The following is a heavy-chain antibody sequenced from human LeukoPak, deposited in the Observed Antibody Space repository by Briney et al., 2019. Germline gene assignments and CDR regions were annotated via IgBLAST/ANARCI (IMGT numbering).Heavy chain of an antibody. CDR3: AREFAVARPAAYFDY. J-gene: IGHJ4*02. CDR2: SSGSGGGT. Sequence: GGSLRLSCAASGFIFSSFAMSWIRQAPGKGLEWVSRSSGSGGGTYSAASVKGRFTISTDNSNNTLYLQMTSLRAEDTAVYYCAREFAVARPAAYFDYWGQGTLVTVSS. CDR1: GFIFSSFA. D-gene: IGHD6-25*01. V-gene: IGHV3-23*01.